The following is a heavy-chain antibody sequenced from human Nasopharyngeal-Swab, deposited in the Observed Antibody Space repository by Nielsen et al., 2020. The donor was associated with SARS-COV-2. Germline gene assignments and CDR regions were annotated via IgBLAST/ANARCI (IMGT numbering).Heavy chain of an antibody. Sequence: GGSLRLSCAASGFTFSTFGMHWVRQAPGKGLEWVAVIWYDGINKYYADSVKGRFTISRDNSKNTLYLQMNSLRAEDTAIYYCARDEAGTANSGFDYWGQRTLVTVSS. CDR3: ARDEAGTANSGFDY. D-gene: IGHD1-1*01. CDR1: GFTFSTFG. J-gene: IGHJ4*02. CDR2: IWYDGINK. V-gene: IGHV3-33*01.